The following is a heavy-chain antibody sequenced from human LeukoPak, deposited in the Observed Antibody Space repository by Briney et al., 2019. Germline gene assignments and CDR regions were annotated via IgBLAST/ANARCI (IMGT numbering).Heavy chain of an antibody. CDR1: GFTFRNYG. V-gene: IGHV3-30*18. CDR3: AKEGTWGNWYFDL. D-gene: IGHD3-16*01. CDR2: ISRDGLTK. J-gene: IGHJ2*01. Sequence: PGGSPRLSCAASGFTFRNYGMHWVRQAPGKGLEWVAVISRDGLTKYYADSVKGRFTLHRDNSRNTLYLEMNSLRDEDTAVYYCAKEGTWGNWYFDLWGRGILVIVTS.